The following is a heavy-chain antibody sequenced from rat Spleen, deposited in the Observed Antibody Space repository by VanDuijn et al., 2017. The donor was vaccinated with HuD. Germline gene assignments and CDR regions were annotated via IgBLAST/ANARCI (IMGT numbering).Heavy chain of an antibody. CDR3: ARQNVYPRY. CDR2: ISAGGDNT. J-gene: IGHJ2*01. D-gene: IGHD1-6*01. CDR1: GFTFSNYY. V-gene: IGHV5-25*01. Sequence: EVQLVESGGGLVQPGRSLKLSCAASGFTFSNYYMAWVRQAPTKGLEWVAYISAGGDNTYYRDSVKGRFTISRDNAKSTLYLQLDSLRSEDTATYYCARQNVYPRYWGQGVMVTVSS.